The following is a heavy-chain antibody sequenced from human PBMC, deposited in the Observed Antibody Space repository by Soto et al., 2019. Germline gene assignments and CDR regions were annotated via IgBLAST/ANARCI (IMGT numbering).Heavy chain of an antibody. Sequence: QVRLQEPGPGLVKPSGTLSLTCLVSGGSMSSPNWWTWVRQAPVKGLEWIAEIHHSGATNYSPSLKSRAVISIDKSNNQFSLQLTSVTAADTAVYYCATGSPYYYGSGGMWDSWGRGALVTVSS. CDR2: IHHSGAT. D-gene: IGHD3-10*01. V-gene: IGHV4-4*02. CDR1: GGSMSSPNW. J-gene: IGHJ4*02. CDR3: ATGSPYYYGSGGMWDS.